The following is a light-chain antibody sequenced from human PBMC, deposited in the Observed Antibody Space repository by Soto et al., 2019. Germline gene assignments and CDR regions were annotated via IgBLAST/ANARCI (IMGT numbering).Light chain of an antibody. CDR2: GVV. CDR1: KNDIRVYDF. CDR3: KSYAGSNTYG. V-gene: IGLV2-8*01. Sequence: QSALTQPPSASGSPGQSVTISCTGTKNDIRVYDFVSWYQHHPGKAPRLNISGVVQRPSGDPHRFSGSRSGKAALLTVSGLKAADEADYFCKSYAGSNTYGFGSGTKVTVL. J-gene: IGLJ1*01.